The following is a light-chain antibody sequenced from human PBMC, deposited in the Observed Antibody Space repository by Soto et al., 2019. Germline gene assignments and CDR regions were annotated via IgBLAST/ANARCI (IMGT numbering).Light chain of an antibody. CDR2: KVS. V-gene: IGKV2-24*01. Sequence: DVVMTQTLLSSPVTLGQATSISCRSSQSLVHNDGNTYLSGFQQRPGQPPRLLIYKVSDRFSGVPDRFSGSGAGTDFTLTISRVEAEDVGVYYCMQATQPSWTFGQGTKVDI. CDR1: QSLVHNDGNTY. J-gene: IGKJ1*01. CDR3: MQATQPSWT.